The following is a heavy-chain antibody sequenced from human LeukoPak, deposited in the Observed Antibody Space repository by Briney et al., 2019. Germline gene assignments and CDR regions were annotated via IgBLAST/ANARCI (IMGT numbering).Heavy chain of an antibody. Sequence: GGSLRLPCAASGFTFSSYAMHWVRQAPGKGLEWVAVISYDGSNKYYADSVKGRFTISRDNSKNTLYLQMNSLRAEDTAVYYCAKPYSSGWSPNDYWGQGTLVTVSS. CDR2: ISYDGSNK. CDR3: AKPYSSGWSPNDY. CDR1: GFTFSSYA. D-gene: IGHD6-19*01. J-gene: IGHJ4*02. V-gene: IGHV3-30*18.